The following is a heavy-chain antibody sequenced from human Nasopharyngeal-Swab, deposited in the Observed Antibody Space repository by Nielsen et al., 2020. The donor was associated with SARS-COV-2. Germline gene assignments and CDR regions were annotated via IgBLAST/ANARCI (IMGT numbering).Heavy chain of an antibody. CDR2: INPSGGST. V-gene: IGHV1-46*01. CDR1: GYTFTSYY. J-gene: IGHJ5*02. CDR3: ARVPTVGGDYTDGDHWFDP. D-gene: IGHD4-17*01. Sequence: ASVKVSCKAPGYTFTSYYMHWVRQAPGQGLEWMGIINPSGGSTSYAQKFQGRVTMTRDTSTSTVYMELSSLRSEDTAVYYCARVPTVGGDYTDGDHWFDPWGQGTLVTVSS.